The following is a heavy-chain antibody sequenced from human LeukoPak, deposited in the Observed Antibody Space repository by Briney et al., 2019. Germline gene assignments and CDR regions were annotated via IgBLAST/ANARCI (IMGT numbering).Heavy chain of an antibody. V-gene: IGHV4-30-4*01. CDR1: GGSISSGDSY. CDR2: TYYSGST. Sequence: SETLSLTCTVSGGSISSGDSYWSWIRQPPGKGLEWIGYTYYSGSTYYNPSLKRPVTISADTSKNQFSLKLSSVTAADTAVYYCATEYCSGGSCYPEAFDIWGQGTMVTVSS. CDR3: ATEYCSGGSCYPEAFDI. D-gene: IGHD2-15*01. J-gene: IGHJ3*02.